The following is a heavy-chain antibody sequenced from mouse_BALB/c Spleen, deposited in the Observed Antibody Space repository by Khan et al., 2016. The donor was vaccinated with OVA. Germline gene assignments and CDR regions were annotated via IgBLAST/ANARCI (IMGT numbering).Heavy chain of an antibody. Sequence: VQLQQPGAELVKPGASVKLSCTASGFNIKDTYMHWVKQRPEQGLEWIGRIDPANGNTKYDPQFQGKATITTETSSNTAYLHLSSLTSEDSAVYYCATYFFGSSRYFDYWGQGTTLTVSS. CDR2: IDPANGNT. CDR1: GFNIKDTY. J-gene: IGHJ2*01. V-gene: IGHV14-3*02. D-gene: IGHD1-1*01. CDR3: ATYFFGSSRYFDY.